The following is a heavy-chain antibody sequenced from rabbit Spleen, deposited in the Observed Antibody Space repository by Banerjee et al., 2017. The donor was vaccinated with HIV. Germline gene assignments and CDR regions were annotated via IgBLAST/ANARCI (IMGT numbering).Heavy chain of an antibody. V-gene: IGHV1S45*01. CDR1: GFSFSSKAV. CDR2: IDPVFGAT. CDR3: VRGASSSGYYSL. J-gene: IGHJ4*01. D-gene: IGHD1-1*01. Sequence: QEQLMESGGGLVKPEGSLKLSCTASGFSFSSKAVMCWVRQAPGKGLEWIAYIDPVFGATYYAPWANGRFTISSQNAQNTLYLQLNSLTVADTATYFCVRGASSSGYYSLWGPGTLVTVS.